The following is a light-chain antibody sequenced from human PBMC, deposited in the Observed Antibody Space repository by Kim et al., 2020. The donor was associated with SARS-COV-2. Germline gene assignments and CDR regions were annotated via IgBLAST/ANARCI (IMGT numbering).Light chain of an antibody. Sequence: GGSVRLTWQLRSGHRSYAVAWHPRQPEKGPRYLMKLNSDGSHSKGDGIPDRFAGSSSGAERYLTISSLQSEDEADYYCQTWGTGILFGGGTQLTVL. CDR1: SGHRSYA. J-gene: IGLJ2*01. V-gene: IGLV4-69*01. CDR3: QTWGTGIL. CDR2: LNSDGSH.